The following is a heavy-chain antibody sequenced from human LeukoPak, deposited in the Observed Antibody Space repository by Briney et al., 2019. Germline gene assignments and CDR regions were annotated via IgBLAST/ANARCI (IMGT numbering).Heavy chain of an antibody. CDR1: GFTFSSYA. CDR2: ISGSGGST. V-gene: IGHV3-23*01. CDR3: AKGEYYYGSGSLYY. D-gene: IGHD3-10*01. Sequence: PGRSLRLSCAASGFTFSSYAMSWVRQAPGKGLEWVSAISGSGGSTYYADSVKGRFTISRDNSKNTLYLQMNSLRAEDTAVYYCAKGEYYYGSGSLYYWGQGTLVTVSS. J-gene: IGHJ4*02.